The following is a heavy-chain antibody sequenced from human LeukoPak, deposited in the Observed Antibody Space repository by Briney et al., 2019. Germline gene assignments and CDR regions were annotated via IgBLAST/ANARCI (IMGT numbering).Heavy chain of an antibody. Sequence: GGSLRLSCAASGFTFSSYSMNWVRQAPGKGLEWVATIKQDGSQTYYVDSVKGRFTISRDNTKNSLYLQMSNLRGEDTAVYYCARPPLGYCTGGSCSFDPWGQGTLVTVSS. J-gene: IGHJ5*02. CDR2: IKQDGSQT. CDR1: GFTFSSYS. D-gene: IGHD2-15*01. CDR3: ARPPLGYCTGGSCSFDP. V-gene: IGHV3-7*01.